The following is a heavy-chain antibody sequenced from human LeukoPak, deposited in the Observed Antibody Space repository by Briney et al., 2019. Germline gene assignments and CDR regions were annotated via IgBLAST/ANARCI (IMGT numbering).Heavy chain of an antibody. CDR2: ISAYNGNT. V-gene: IGHV1-18*01. CDR1: GYTFTSYG. J-gene: IGHJ4*02. D-gene: IGHD3-22*01. CDR3: AREEGSGYDYMAWFDY. Sequence: ASVKVSCKASGYTFTSYGISWLRQAPGQGLEWMGWISAYNGNTNYAQKLRGRVTMTTDASTSTAYTELRSLRSDDTAVYYCAREEGSGYDYMAWFDYWGQGTLVTVSS.